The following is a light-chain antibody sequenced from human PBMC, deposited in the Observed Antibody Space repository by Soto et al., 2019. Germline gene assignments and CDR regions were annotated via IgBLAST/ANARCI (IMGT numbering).Light chain of an antibody. CDR2: YDS. CDR1: NIGSKS. J-gene: IGLJ1*01. V-gene: IGLV3-21*04. Sequence: SYELTQPPSVSVAPGKTARITCGGNNIGSKSVHWYQQKPGQAPVLVIYYDSDRPSGIPERFSGSNSGNTATLTISRFEAGDEADYYCQVWDSSSDLGVFGTGTKLTVL. CDR3: QVWDSSSDLGV.